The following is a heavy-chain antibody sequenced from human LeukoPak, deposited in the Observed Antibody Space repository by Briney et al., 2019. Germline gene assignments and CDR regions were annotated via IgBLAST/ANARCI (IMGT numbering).Heavy chain of an antibody. V-gene: IGHV3-11*01. D-gene: IGHD1-26*01. CDR1: GFTFSDYY. CDR3: APGSYRRSFDY. J-gene: IGHJ4*02. Sequence: GGSLRLSCAASGFTFSDYYMSWIRQAPGKGLEWVSYISRSGNTIYYADSVKGRFTISRDNAKNSLYLQMNSLRAEDTAMYYCAPGSYRRSFDYWGQGTLVTVSS. CDR2: ISRSGNTI.